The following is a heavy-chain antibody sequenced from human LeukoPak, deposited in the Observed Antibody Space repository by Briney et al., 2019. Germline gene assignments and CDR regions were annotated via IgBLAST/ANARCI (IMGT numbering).Heavy chain of an antibody. CDR1: GGSFSGYY. CDR3: ARGLYGGYSYVTFDY. D-gene: IGHD5-18*01. Sequence: SETLSLTCAVYGGSFSGYYWSWIRQPPGKGLEWIGEINHSGSTNYNPSLKSRVTISVDTSKNQFSLKLSSVTAADTAVYYCARGLYGGYSYVTFDYWGQGTLVTVSS. J-gene: IGHJ4*02. V-gene: IGHV4-34*01. CDR2: INHSGST.